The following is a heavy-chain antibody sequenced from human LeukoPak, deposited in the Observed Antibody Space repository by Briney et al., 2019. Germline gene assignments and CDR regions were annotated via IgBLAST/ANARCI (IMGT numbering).Heavy chain of an antibody. CDR1: GGSISSSTYY. D-gene: IGHD4-17*01. Sequence: SGTLSLTCTVSGGSISSSTYYWGWIRQSPGKGLEWIGSIYYSGTTYYIPSLKSRVTISVDTSKNQFSLKVTSVTAADTAVYYCARAYGARPYYYFDSWGQGTLVSVSS. CDR2: IYYSGTT. CDR3: ARAYGARPYYYFDS. V-gene: IGHV4-39*01. J-gene: IGHJ4*02.